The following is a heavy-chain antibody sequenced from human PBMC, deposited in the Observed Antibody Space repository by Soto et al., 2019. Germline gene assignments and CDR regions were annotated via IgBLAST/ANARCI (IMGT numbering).Heavy chain of an antibody. CDR2: ISYDGSNK. CDR1: GFTFSSYG. Sequence: GGSLRLSCAASGFTFSSYGMHWVRQAPGKGLEWVAVISYDGSNKYYADSVKGRFTISRDNSKNTLYLQMNSLRAEDTAVYYCAKSGSPAQDIVVVVAARVADYWGQGTLVTVSS. V-gene: IGHV3-30*18. D-gene: IGHD2-15*01. CDR3: AKSGSPAQDIVVVVAARVADY. J-gene: IGHJ4*02.